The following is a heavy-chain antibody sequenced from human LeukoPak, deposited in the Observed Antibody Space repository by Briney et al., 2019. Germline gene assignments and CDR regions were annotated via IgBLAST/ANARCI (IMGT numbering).Heavy chain of an antibody. CDR2: ISSSSSYI. CDR3: ARGSVVLRYFDWLGNYDY. J-gene: IGHJ4*02. CDR1: EFTFGSYS. V-gene: IGHV3-21*01. Sequence: GGSLRLSCAASEFTFGSYSMNWVRQAPGKGLEWVSSISSSSSYIYYADSVKGRFTISRDNAKNSLYLQMNSLRAEDTAVYYCARGSVVLRYFDWLGNYDYWGQGTLVTVSS. D-gene: IGHD3-9*01.